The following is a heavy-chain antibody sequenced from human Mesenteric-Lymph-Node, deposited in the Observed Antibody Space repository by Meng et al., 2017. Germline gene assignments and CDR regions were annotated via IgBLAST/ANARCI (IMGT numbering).Heavy chain of an antibody. Sequence: ASVKVSCKASGYTFTSYGISWVRQAPGQGLEWMGIIHPGDGRTTYAQKFQGRVTMTRDTSTGTVYMDLSSLRSEDTAVYYCAREMGSVDYWGQGTLVTVSS. CDR3: AREMGSVDY. J-gene: IGHJ4*02. V-gene: IGHV1-46*01. CDR1: GYTFTSYG. CDR2: IHPGDGRT. D-gene: IGHD2-8*01.